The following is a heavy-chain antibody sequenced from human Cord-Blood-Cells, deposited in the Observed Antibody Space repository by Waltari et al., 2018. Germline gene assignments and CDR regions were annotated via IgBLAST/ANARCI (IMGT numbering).Heavy chain of an antibody. J-gene: IGHJ2*01. D-gene: IGHD2-15*01. CDR3: ARRYCSGGSCYFDWYFDL. Sequence: QVQLVQSGAEVKKPGASVKVSCKASGYTFTSYDINWVRQATGPGLEWMGWMNPNSGNTGYAQKFQGRVTMTRNTSISTAYMELSSLRSEDTAVYYCARRYCSGGSCYFDWYFDLWGRGTLVTVSS. V-gene: IGHV1-8*01. CDR2: MNPNSGNT. CDR1: GYTFTSYD.